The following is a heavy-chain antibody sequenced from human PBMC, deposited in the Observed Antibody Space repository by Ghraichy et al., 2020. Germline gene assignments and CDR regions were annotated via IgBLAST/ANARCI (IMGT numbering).Heavy chain of an antibody. J-gene: IGHJ4*02. D-gene: IGHD2-21*01. CDR2: IMSKTDGGTT. CDR1: GFNFNYAW. Sequence: GGSLRLSCAASGFNFNYAWMSWVRQAPGKGLEWVGRIMSKTDGGTTDYAAPVKGRFTISRDDSKNTLYLQMNSMKTEDTAVYYCTWCLPHEPAESDYWGQGTLVTVSS. CDR3: TWCLPHEPAESDY. V-gene: IGHV3-15*07.